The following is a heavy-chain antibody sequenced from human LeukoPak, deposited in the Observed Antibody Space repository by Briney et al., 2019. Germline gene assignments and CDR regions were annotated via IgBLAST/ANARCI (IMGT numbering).Heavy chain of an antibody. D-gene: IGHD2-15*01. J-gene: IGHJ4*02. CDR3: ARNGDYSMDY. Sequence: SETLSLTCAVSGGSISSGWWWSWVRQSPGKGLEWIAEIHHSGTTHYNPSLKSRLSISVDKSKNQFSLKLTSMAAADTAVYYCARNGDYSMDYWGQGILVTVSS. CDR2: IHHSGTT. CDR1: GGSISSGWW. V-gene: IGHV4-4*02.